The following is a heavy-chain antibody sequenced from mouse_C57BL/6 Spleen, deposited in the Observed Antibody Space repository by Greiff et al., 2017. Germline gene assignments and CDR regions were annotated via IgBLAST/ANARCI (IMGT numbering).Heavy chain of an antibody. CDR1: GYTFTSYG. Sequence: VQLLQSGPELARPGASVKLSCKASGYTFTSYGISWVKQRTGKSLEWIGDIKPNSGSTNYNEKFKGKATLTADKSSSTAYMELRSLKSEDSAVYFCARGEAQYTDDWGTGTTLTVSS. J-gene: IGHJ2*01. V-gene: IGHV1-81*01. CDR2: IKPNSGST. D-gene: IGHD3-2*02. CDR3: ARGEAQYTDD.